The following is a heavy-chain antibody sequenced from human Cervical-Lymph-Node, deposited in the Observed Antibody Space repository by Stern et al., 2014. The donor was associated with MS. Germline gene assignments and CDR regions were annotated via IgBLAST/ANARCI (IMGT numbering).Heavy chain of an antibody. V-gene: IGHV1-69*06. CDR2: IIPLFGTT. CDR3: ARDGDFGSNYGMDV. J-gene: IGHJ6*02. Sequence: VQLVQSGAELKKPGSSVKVSCKASGGTFSSYGISWVRQAPGQGLEWMGGIIPLFGTTSYARRFQGRVTITADISTSTAYMELSSLRSEDTAVYYCARDGDFGSNYGMDVWGQGTTVTVSS. CDR1: GGTFSSYG. D-gene: IGHD2-21*02.